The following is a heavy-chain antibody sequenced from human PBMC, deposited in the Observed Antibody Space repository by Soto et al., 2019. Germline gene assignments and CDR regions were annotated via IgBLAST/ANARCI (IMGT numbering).Heavy chain of an antibody. CDR1: GFTFSTYW. J-gene: IGHJ4*02. CDR3: ARDRGTSWYYFDY. V-gene: IGHV3-74*01. CDR2: INNDGRST. D-gene: IGHD6-13*01. Sequence: GGSLRLSCAASGFTFSTYWMHWVRQAPGKGLVWVSRINNDGRSTTYADSVKGRFTISRDNTKNTLYLQMNSLRAEDTAVYYCARDRGTSWYYFDYWGQGTLVTVSS.